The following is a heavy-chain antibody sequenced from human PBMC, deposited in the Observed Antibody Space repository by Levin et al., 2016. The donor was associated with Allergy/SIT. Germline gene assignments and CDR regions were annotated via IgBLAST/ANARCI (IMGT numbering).Heavy chain of an antibody. J-gene: IGHJ4*02. V-gene: IGHV1-18*01. CDR2: ISGFNGNA. CDR3: ARTGGETSGWYGYY. Sequence: WVRQAPGQGLEWMGWISGFNGNANYAQRLQGRVTMTADTSTSTAYMELRSLRSDDTAVYYCARTGGETSGWYGYYWGQGTLVTVSS. D-gene: IGHD6-19*01.